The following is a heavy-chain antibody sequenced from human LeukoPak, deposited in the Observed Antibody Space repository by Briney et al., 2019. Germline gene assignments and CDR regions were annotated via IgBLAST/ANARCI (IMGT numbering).Heavy chain of an antibody. Sequence: SETLSLTCTVSGYSISSGYYWGWIRQPPGKGLEWIGYIYYSGSTNYNPSLKSRVTISVDTSKNQFSLKLSSVTAADTAVYYCARDARYCSGGSCYYFWGKGTTVTISS. CDR3: ARDARYCSGGSCYYF. CDR2: IYYSGST. V-gene: IGHV4-61*01. CDR1: GYSISSGYY. D-gene: IGHD2-15*01. J-gene: IGHJ6*04.